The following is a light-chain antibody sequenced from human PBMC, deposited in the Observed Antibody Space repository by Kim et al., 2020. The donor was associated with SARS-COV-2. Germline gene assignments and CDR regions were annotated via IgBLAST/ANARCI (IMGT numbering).Light chain of an antibody. J-gene: IGLJ1*01. CDR2: DNN. CDR1: SSNIGNKY. V-gene: IGLV1-51*01. CDR3: GTWDSSLSAGV. Sequence: GQKVTHSCSGSSSNIGNKYVSGYQQLPGTAPKLLIYDNNKRPSGIPDRFSGSKSGTSATLGITGLQTGDEADYYCGTWDSSLSAGVFGTGTKVTVL.